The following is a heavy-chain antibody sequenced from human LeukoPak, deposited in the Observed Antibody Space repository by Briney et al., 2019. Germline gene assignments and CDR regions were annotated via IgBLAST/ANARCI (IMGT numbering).Heavy chain of an antibody. J-gene: IGHJ4*02. D-gene: IGHD2-8*01. CDR3: TSLSDAIESFGTRNY. CDR1: GFSFGSYA. V-gene: IGHV3-23*01. Sequence: GGSLSLSCAASGFSFGSYALSWVRQAPGKGLEWVSVISGSGDNTHYTDPVKGRFTISRDNSKNTLYLQMNSLRAEDTAVYYCTSLSDAIESFGTRNYWGQGTLVTVSS. CDR2: ISGSGDNT.